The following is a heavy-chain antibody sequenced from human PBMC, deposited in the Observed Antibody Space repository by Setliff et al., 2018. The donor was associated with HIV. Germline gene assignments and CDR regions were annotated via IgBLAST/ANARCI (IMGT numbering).Heavy chain of an antibody. CDR2: IWPDDSDT. CDR3: ARRPYYDSWSGHQAFDI. D-gene: IGHD3-3*01. CDR1: GYSFTNSW. Sequence: GESLKISCKASGYSFTNSWVGWVRQMPGNGLEWMGLIWPDDSDTMYSPSFQGQVTLSADKSISTAYLQWSSLKAPDTAMYYCARRPYYDSWSGHQAFDIWGQGTMVTVSS. V-gene: IGHV5-51*01. J-gene: IGHJ3*02.